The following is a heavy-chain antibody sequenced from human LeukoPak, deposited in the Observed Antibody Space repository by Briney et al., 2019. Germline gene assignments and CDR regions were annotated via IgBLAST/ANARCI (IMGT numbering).Heavy chain of an antibody. Sequence: ASVKVSCKASGYTFTGYYMHWVRQAPGQGLERMGWINPNSGGTNYAQKFQGRVTMTRDTSISTAYMELSRLRSDDTAVYYCARSGSSSSEFDYWGQGTLVTVSS. CDR1: GYTFTGYY. CDR2: INPNSGGT. D-gene: IGHD6-6*01. V-gene: IGHV1-2*02. J-gene: IGHJ4*02. CDR3: ARSGSSSSEFDY.